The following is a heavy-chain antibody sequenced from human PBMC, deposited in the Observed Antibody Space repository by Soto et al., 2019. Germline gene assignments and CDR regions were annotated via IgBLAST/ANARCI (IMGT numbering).Heavy chain of an antibody. V-gene: IGHV3-9*01. CDR1: GFIFDDYA. J-gene: IGHJ4*02. D-gene: IGHD3-3*01. CDR2: IDWNRATT. Sequence: EVQLLESGGGVVQPGGSLRLSCIASGFIFDDYAIHWVRQVPGKGLEWVSGIDWNRATTGYADSVKGRFTLSRDNARQSVLLKMNSLRTEDTALYYCVKGVCSRHYDFTNLASWGKGPLVTVPS. CDR3: VKGVCSRHYDFTNLAS.